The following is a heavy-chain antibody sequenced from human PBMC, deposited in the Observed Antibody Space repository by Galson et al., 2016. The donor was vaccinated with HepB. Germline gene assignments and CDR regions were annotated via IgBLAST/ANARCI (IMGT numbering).Heavy chain of an antibody. CDR3: ATHKTGPTGSPFDY. V-gene: IGHV4-39*01. Sequence: SETLSLTCTVSGRSIRSNYYWGWIRQPPGQGLEWIGSIHYGGNTQHNPSPKSRVTMTVDTTKNQFSLNLGSVTAADTAFYYCATHKTGPTGSPFDYWGQGALVTVSS. CDR2: IHYGGNT. CDR1: GRSIRSNYY. D-gene: IGHD1-7*01. J-gene: IGHJ4*02.